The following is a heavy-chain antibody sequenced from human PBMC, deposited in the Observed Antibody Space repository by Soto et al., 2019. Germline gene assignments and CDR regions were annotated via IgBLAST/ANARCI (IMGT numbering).Heavy chain of an antibody. CDR3: ARDEEYCGGDFSDAFDS. CDR1: GFTFSSYS. J-gene: IGHJ3*02. V-gene: IGHV3-48*02. CDR2: ISSSSSTI. D-gene: IGHD2-21*02. Sequence: EVQLVESGGGLVQPGGSLRLSCAASGFTFSSYSMNRVRQAPGKGLEWVSYISSSSSTIYYADAVKGRFTISRDNAKNSLYVHMNSLRDEDTAVYYCARDEEYCGGDFSDAFDSWGQGTMVTDSS.